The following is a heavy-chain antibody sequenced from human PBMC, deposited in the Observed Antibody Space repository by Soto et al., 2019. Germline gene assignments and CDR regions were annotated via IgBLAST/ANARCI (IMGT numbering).Heavy chain of an antibody. CDR1: VFTFSSYW. CDR3: VRTSLVVAAATREDY. V-gene: IGHV3-74*01. D-gene: IGHD2-15*01. CDR2: INSDGSST. J-gene: IGHJ4*02. Sequence: GGSLRLSCAASVFTFSSYWMHWVRQAPGKGLVWVSRINSDGSSTSYADSVKGRFTISRDNAKNTLYLQMNSLRAEDTAVYYCVRTSLVVAAATREDYWGQGTLVTVSS.